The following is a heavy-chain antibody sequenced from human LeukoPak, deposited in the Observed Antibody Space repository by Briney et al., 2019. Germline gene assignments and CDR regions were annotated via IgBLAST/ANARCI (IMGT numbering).Heavy chain of an antibody. CDR1: GFMFDTYI. J-gene: IGHJ4*02. CDR3: ARVSARGYDY. V-gene: IGHV3-48*01. Sequence: GGSLRLSCAASGFMFDTYIMTWVRQAPGKGLEWISYINSINAVYYTDSVQGRFNISRDNAKNSLYLQMNSLRVEDTAMYYCARVSARGYDYWGRGTLVTVSS. CDR2: INSINAV. D-gene: IGHD5-18*01.